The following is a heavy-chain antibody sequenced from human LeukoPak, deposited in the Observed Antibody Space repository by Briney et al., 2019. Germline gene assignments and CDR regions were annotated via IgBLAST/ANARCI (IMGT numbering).Heavy chain of an antibody. J-gene: IGHJ4*02. CDR3: ARDYYDSSGYYMPTDY. V-gene: IGHV1-3*01. Sequence: ASVKVSCKASGYTFTSYAMHWVRQAPGQRLEWMGWINAGNGNTKYSQKFQGRVTITRDTSASTAYMELSSLRSEDTAVYYCARDYYDSSGYYMPTDYWGQGTLVTVSS. CDR1: GYTFTSYA. D-gene: IGHD3-22*01. CDR2: INAGNGNT.